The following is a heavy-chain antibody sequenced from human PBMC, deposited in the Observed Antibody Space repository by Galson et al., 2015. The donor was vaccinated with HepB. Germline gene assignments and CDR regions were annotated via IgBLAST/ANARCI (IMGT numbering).Heavy chain of an antibody. V-gene: IGHV3-7*03. Sequence: SLRLSCAASGFTFSSYWMTWVRQAPGKGLEWVANIRQDGSEQYYADSVKGRLTISRDNAKNSLDLQMDSLRAEDTAVYYCARARNDNVWGRGYFDFWGQGTLVTVSS. CDR2: IRQDGSEQ. D-gene: IGHD3-16*01. CDR1: GFTFSSYW. J-gene: IGHJ4*02. CDR3: ARARNDNVWGRGYFDF.